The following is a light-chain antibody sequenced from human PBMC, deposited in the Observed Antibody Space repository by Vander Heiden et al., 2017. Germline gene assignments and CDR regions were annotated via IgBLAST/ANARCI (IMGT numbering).Light chain of an antibody. Sequence: QSALTQPASVSGSPGQSVTISCTATIIDVGGYNYVSGYQQHPGKDHKLMIYDVSNRPTGVSNRFSGSKSGNTASLTISGIQAEDEADYYCSTYTSTHVVFGGGTKLTVL. CDR3: STYTSTHVV. CDR2: DVS. CDR1: IIDVGGYNY. V-gene: IGLV2-14*01. J-gene: IGLJ2*01.